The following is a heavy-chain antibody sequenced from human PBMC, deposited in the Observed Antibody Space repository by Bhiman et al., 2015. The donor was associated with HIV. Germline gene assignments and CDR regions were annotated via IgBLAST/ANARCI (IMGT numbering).Heavy chain of an antibody. D-gene: IGHD1-26*01. V-gene: IGHV3-20*04. Sequence: EVQLVEFGGGVVRPGGSLRLSCTASGFTFGDYAMSWVRQAPGRGLEWVSGNWNGGSTHSADSVKGRFTVSRDNAKNSLYLQMNSLRVEDTALYYCARGVSGSYYELDGAASPLNWFDPWGHGTLVTVSS. CDR3: ARGVSGSYYELDGAASPLNWFDP. J-gene: IGHJ5*02. CDR1: GFTFGDYA. CDR2: NWNGGST.